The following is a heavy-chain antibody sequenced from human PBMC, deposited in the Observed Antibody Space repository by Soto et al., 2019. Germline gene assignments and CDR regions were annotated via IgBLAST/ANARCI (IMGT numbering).Heavy chain of an antibody. J-gene: IGHJ3*02. V-gene: IGHV4-4*02. D-gene: IGHD3-22*01. CDR3: AKWRLVTYYHRLHDVFDI. CDR2: IYHSGST. Sequence: SETLSLTCAVSGVSIISSNWWSLVRHPPGKGLEWIGEIYHSGSTNYNPSLKSRVTISVDKSKNQFSLKLSSVTAADTAVYYCAKWRLVTYYHRLHDVFDIWGQGPMLTLSS. CDR1: GVSIISSNW.